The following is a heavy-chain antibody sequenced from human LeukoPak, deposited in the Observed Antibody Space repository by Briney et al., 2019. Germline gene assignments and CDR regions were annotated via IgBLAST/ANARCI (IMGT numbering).Heavy chain of an antibody. J-gene: IGHJ4*02. CDR3: AREPSSGNYGDY. CDR2: ISYDGSNK. CDR1: GFTFSSYA. D-gene: IGHD3-10*01. Sequence: GGSLRLSCAASGFTFSSYAMHWVRQAPGKGLEWVAVISYDGSNKYYADSVKGRFTISRDNAKNSLYLQMNSLRAEDTAVYYCAREPSSGNYGDYWGQGTLVTVSS. V-gene: IGHV3-30-3*01.